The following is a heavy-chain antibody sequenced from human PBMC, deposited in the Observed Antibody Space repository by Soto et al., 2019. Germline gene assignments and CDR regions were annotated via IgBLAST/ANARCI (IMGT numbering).Heavy chain of an antibody. Sequence: PGGSLRLSCAASGFTFSNAWMSWVRHAPGKGLEWVGRIKSKTDGGTTVYAAPVKGRFTISRDDSKNTLYLQMNSLKTEDTAVYYCTTDPNPDSSGRSPTDYWGQGTLVTVSS. CDR3: TTDPNPDSSGRSPTDY. V-gene: IGHV3-15*01. D-gene: IGHD6-19*01. CDR2: IKSKTDGGTT. J-gene: IGHJ4*02. CDR1: GFTFSNAW.